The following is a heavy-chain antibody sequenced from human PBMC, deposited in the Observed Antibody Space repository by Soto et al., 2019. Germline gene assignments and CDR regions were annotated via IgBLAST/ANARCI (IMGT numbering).Heavy chain of an antibody. J-gene: IGHJ4*02. CDR1: GYTFIYYF. CDR3: LRGVKWRDLAY. D-gene: IGHD1-26*01. Sequence: ASLKVSCKTSGYTFIYYFIQWVRQAPGQGLEWMGWINPSSGETTYAQKFQGRVTMTRDTSISTAYMDLITLRPDDMAIYYCLRGVKWRDLAYWGKGTPFTVS. CDR2: INPSSGET. V-gene: IGHV1-2*02.